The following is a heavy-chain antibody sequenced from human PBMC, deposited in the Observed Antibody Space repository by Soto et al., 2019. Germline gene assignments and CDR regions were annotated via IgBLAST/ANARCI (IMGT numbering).Heavy chain of an antibody. V-gene: IGHV1-69*12. CDR3: ASGDAPKRVVTTYSGMDV. D-gene: IGHD4-17*01. CDR1: GGTLSNYG. CDR2: IIPVFGTA. J-gene: IGHJ6*02. Sequence: QVQLVQSGAEVKKPGSSVKVSCKASGGTLSNYGISWVRQAPGQGLEWMGGIIPVFGTANYAQKFQGRVTITADESTTTVYMDVSGLRSDDTAVYYGASGDAPKRVVTTYSGMDVWGQGTTVTVSS.